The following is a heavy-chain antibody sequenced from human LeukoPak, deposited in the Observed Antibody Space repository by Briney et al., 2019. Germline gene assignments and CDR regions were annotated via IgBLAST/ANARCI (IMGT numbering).Heavy chain of an antibody. D-gene: IGHD2-2*01. CDR1: GFTFSNSW. Sequence: GGSLRLSCAASGFTFSNSWMSCGREAPGKGLEGVAKIIQNGGAQYYVDSVRGGFTFSRDNAKKQLYLKMNVSKAGDTAVYYCAIDLFSCTRTSCYVYWGQGPLVTVSS. J-gene: IGHJ4*02. CDR2: IIQNGGAQ. CDR3: AIDLFSCTRTSCYVY. V-gene: IGHV3-7*01.